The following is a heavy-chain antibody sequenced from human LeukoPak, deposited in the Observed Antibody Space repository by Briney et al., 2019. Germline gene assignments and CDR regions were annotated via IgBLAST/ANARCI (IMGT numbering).Heavy chain of an antibody. CDR3: AKDLYSSSWYGWFDP. V-gene: IGHV3-23*01. D-gene: IGHD6-13*01. Sequence: GGSLRLSCAASGFTFSNYAMSWVRQAPGKGLEWVSGISGSGARTDYADFVKGRFTISRDNSKNTLFLQMNSLRAEDTAVYYCAKDLYSSSWYGWFDPWGQGTLVTVSS. J-gene: IGHJ5*02. CDR1: GFTFSNYA. CDR2: ISGSGART.